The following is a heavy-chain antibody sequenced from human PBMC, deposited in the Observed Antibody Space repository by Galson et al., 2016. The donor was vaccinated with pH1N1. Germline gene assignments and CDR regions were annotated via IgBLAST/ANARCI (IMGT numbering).Heavy chain of an antibody. Sequence: SLRLSCAASGFTFSSYWMSWVRQAPGKGLEWVANINQDGSVKYYVDSVKGRFIISRDYSKNSLYLQMNSLRAEDTAMYYCVRAVGRAEAHWGQGTLVTVSS. CDR3: VRAVGRAEAH. CDR1: GFTFSSYW. V-gene: IGHV3-7*01. CDR2: INQDGSVK. D-gene: IGHD1-26*01. J-gene: IGHJ4*02.